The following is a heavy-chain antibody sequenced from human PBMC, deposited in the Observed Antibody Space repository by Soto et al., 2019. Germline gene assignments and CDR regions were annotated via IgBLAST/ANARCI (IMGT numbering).Heavy chain of an antibody. V-gene: IGHV3-23*01. Sequence: GGSLRLSCAASGRTFSSYAMSWVRQAPGKGLEWVSAISGSGGSTYYADSVKGRFTISRDNSKNTLYLQMNSLRAEDTAVYYCAKEGYCSSTSCYPDGFDYWGQGTLVTVSS. D-gene: IGHD2-2*01. CDR2: ISGSGGST. J-gene: IGHJ4*02. CDR3: AKEGYCSSTSCYPDGFDY. CDR1: GRTFSSYA.